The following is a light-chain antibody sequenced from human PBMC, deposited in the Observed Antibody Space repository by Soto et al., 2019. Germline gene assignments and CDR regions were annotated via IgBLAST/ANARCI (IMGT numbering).Light chain of an antibody. V-gene: IGLV2-14*01. Sequence: QSVLTQPASVSGSPGQSLTISCTGTSIDIAPYNYVSWYQQHPGKAPKLIIYEVSYRPSGISNRFSGSKSGNTASPTISGLQAEDEADYYCSSYTSITNYVFSTGTKVTV. CDR3: SSYTSITNYV. J-gene: IGLJ1*01. CDR2: EVS. CDR1: SIDIAPYNY.